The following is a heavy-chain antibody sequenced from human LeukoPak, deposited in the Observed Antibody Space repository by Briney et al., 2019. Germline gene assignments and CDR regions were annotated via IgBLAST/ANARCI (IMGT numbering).Heavy chain of an antibody. V-gene: IGHV3-48*01. CDR3: ARDVPAAMSGWFDP. CDR1: GFTFSSYS. D-gene: IGHD2-2*01. CDR2: ISTSTTTI. J-gene: IGHJ5*02. Sequence: GGSLRLSCEASGFTFSSYSMNWVRQAPGKGLEWISYISTSTTTIYYANSVKGRFTISRDNAKKSLYLQMNSLRVEDTGVYYCARDVPAAMSGWFDPWGQGTLVTVSS.